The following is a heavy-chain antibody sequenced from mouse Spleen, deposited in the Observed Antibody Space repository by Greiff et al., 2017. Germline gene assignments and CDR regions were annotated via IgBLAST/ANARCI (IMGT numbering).Heavy chain of an antibody. V-gene: IGHV5-9*04. CDR2: ISSGGGNT. Sequence: EVKLVESGGGLVKLGGSLKLSCAASGFTFSSYAMSWVRQTPEKRLEWVATISSGGGNTYYPDSVKGRFTISRDNAKNTLYLQMSSLKSEDTAMYYCARQGGYSSAMDYWGQGTSVTVSS. CDR3: ARQGGYSSAMDY. CDR1: GFTFSSYA. D-gene: IGHD3-1*01. J-gene: IGHJ4*01.